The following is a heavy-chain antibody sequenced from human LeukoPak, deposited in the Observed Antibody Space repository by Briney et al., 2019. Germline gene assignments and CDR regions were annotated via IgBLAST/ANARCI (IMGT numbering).Heavy chain of an antibody. V-gene: IGHV3-53*01. J-gene: IGHJ4*02. CDR1: GFTVSSNY. CDR3: AREKLNWGFDY. CDR2: IYSGGST. Sequence: PGGSLRLSCAASGFTVSSNYMNWVRQAPGKGLEWVSIIYSGGSTYYADSVKGRFTISRHNSKNILYLQMNSPRAEDTAVYYCAREKLNWGFDYWGQGTLVTVSS. D-gene: IGHD3-16*01.